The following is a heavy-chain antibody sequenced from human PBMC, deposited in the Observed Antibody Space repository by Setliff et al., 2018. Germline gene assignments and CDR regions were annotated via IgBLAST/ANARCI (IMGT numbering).Heavy chain of an antibody. CDR3: ARHKSNGSGSYPSLYMDV. J-gene: IGHJ6*03. V-gene: IGHV4-59*08. CDR1: GGSISSHF. Sequence: SETLSLTCIVSGGSISSHFWSWIRQSPGKGLEWIGYMYASGTTDYNPSLESRVAILADAPDNQFSVKLSSVTAADTAVYYCARHKSNGSGSYPSLYMDVWGKGIMVTVSS. D-gene: IGHD3-10*01. CDR2: MYASGTT.